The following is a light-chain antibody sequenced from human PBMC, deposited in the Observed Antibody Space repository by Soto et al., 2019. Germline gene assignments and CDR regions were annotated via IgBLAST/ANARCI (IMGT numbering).Light chain of an antibody. CDR2: GAS. CDR3: QQYGSSPSWT. V-gene: IGKV3-20*01. CDR1: QSVSSDY. Sequence: EIVLMQSPGTLSLSPGERATLSCRASQSVSSDYLAWYQQKPGQAPRLLIYGASSRATGIPDRFSGSGSGTDFTLTIDRLEPEDFAVYYCQQYGSSPSWTFGQGTKVDIK. J-gene: IGKJ1*01.